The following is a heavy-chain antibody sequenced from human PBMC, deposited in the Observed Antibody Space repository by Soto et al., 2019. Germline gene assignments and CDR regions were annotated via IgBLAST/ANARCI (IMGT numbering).Heavy chain of an antibody. V-gene: IGHV1-69*13. CDR3: ARGGTYGSGSYYKRGSWFDP. J-gene: IGHJ5*02. CDR2: IIPIFGTA. Sequence: RASVKVSCKASGGTFSSYAISWVRQAPGQGLEWMGGIIPIFGTANYAQKFQGRVTITADESTSTAYMELSSLRSEDTAVYYCARGGTYGSGSYYKRGSWFDPWGQGTLVTVSS. CDR1: GGTFSSYA. D-gene: IGHD3-10*01.